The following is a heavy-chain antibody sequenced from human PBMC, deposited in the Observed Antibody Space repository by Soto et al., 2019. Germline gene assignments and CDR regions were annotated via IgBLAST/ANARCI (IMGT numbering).Heavy chain of an antibody. Sequence: EVQLLESGGGLVQPGGSLRLSCAASGFTFTSYAMSWVRQAPGKGLEWVSAISGNGDSTYYADSVKGRFTISRDNSKNTLDLQMNSPRADDTAVYFCAKDRYGSSSHEVDYWGQGTLVTVSS. CDR2: ISGNGDST. D-gene: IGHD6-13*01. CDR1: GFTFTSYA. CDR3: AKDRYGSSSHEVDY. V-gene: IGHV3-23*01. J-gene: IGHJ4*02.